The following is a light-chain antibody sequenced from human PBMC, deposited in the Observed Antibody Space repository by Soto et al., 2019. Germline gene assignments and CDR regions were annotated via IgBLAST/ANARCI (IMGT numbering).Light chain of an antibody. CDR3: QQYASSMVYT. CDR1: QSFSTNY. CDR2: GAS. J-gene: IGKJ2*01. Sequence: EIELTQSPGTLSLSPGESATLSCRASQSFSTNYVAWYQHKAGQAPRLLIYGASTRATGIPDSFSGSGSGTDYTLTISRLGPEDVAVYYCQQYASSMVYTFGQGTKLEVK. V-gene: IGKV3-20*01.